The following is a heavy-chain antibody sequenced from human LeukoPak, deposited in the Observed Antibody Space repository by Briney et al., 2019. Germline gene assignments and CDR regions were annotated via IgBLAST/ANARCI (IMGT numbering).Heavy chain of an antibody. CDR1: GFTFSSYS. CDR2: ISSSSSYI. D-gene: IGHD1-26*01. J-gene: IGHJ4*02. Sequence: GGSLRLSCAASGFTFSSYSMNWVRQAPRKGLEWVSSISSSSSYIYYADSVKGRFTISRDNAKNSLYLQMNSLRAEDTAVYYCARSGSWELLNFDYWGQGTLVTVSS. CDR3: ARSGSWELLNFDY. V-gene: IGHV3-21*01.